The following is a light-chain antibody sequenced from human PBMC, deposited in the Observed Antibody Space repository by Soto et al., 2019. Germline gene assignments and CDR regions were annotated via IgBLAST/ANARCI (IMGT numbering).Light chain of an antibody. CDR1: SGHSSYA. CDR3: QTWGTGIVV. J-gene: IGLJ2*01. V-gene: IGLV4-69*02. CDR2: LNSDGSH. Sequence: QLVLTQSPSASASRGASVKLTCTLSSGHSSYAIAWHQQQPEQGPRYLMKLNSDGSHSKGDGIPDRFSGSSSGAERSLTISSLQSEDEADYFCQTWGTGIVVFGGGTKLTVL.